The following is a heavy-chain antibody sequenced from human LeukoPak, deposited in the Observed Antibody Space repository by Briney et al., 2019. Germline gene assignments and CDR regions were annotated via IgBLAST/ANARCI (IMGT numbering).Heavy chain of an antibody. CDR2: ITWDGGST. V-gene: IGHV3-43*01. CDR3: ATERQRYFDY. CDR1: GFTFDDYT. J-gene: IGHJ4*02. Sequence: GGSLRLSCAASGFTFDDYTMHWVRQAPGKGLEWVSLITWDGGSTYYADSVKGRFTISRDNSKNSLYLQMNSLRTEDTALYYCATERQRYFDYWGQGTLVTVSS.